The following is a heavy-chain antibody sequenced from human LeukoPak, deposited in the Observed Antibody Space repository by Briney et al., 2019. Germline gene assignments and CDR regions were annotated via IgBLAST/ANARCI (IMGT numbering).Heavy chain of an antibody. D-gene: IGHD6-19*01. Sequence: ASVKVSCKASGGTFSSYAISWVRQAPGQGLEWMGGIIPIFGTANYAQKFQGRVTITADKSTSTAYMELSSLRSEDTAVYYCARGAHLSSGWYEEWGQGTLVTVSS. V-gene: IGHV1-69*06. CDR2: IIPIFGTA. CDR3: ARGAHLSSGWYEE. CDR1: GGTFSSYA. J-gene: IGHJ4*02.